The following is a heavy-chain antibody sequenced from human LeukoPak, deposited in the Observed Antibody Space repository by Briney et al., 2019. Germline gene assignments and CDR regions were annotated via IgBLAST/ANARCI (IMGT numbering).Heavy chain of an antibody. Sequence: PGRSLRLTCAASGFTFSSYAMHWVRQAPGKGLEWVAVISYDGSNKYYADSVKGRFTISRDNSKNTLYLQMNSLRAEDTAVYYCARICGGIEPCDAFDIWGQGTMVTVSS. CDR3: ARICGGIEPCDAFDI. V-gene: IGHV3-30*04. CDR1: GFTFSSYA. D-gene: IGHD2-15*01. CDR2: ISYDGSNK. J-gene: IGHJ3*02.